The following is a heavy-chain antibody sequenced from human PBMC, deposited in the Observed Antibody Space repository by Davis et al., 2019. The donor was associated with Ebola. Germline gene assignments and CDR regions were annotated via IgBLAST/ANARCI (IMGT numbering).Heavy chain of an antibody. J-gene: IGHJ4*02. CDR2: INPNSGGT. CDR1: GYTFTGYY. D-gene: IGHD3-3*01. V-gene: IGHV1-2*02. CDR3: ARVPWDFWSGLGHFDY. Sequence: ASVKVSCKASGYTFTGYYMHWVRQAPGQGLEWMGWINPNSGGTNYAQKFQGRVTMTRDTSISTAYMELSRLRSDDTAVYYCARVPWDFWSGLGHFDYWGQGTLVTVSS.